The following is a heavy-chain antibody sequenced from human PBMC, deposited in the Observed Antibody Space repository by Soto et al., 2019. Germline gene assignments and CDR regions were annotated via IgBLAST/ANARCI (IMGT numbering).Heavy chain of an antibody. CDR2: ISSNGGST. CDR3: ARASGYGHFDY. V-gene: IGHV3-64*01. CDR1: GFTFSSYA. J-gene: IGHJ4*02. D-gene: IGHD5-12*01. Sequence: GRSLRLSCAASGFTFSSYAMHWVRQAPGKGLEYVSAISSNGGSTYYANSVKGRFTISRDNSKNTLYLQMGSLRAEDMAVYYCARASGYGHFDYWGQGTLVTVSS.